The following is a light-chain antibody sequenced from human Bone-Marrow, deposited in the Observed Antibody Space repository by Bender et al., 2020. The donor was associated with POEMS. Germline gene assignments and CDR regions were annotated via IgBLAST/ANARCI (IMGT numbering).Light chain of an antibody. V-gene: IGLV1-40*01. CDR3: SSYTSKTILGV. CDR1: SSNTGSGYD. J-gene: IGLJ2*01. Sequence: QSVLTQPPSVSGAPGQRVTISCTGSSSNTGSGYDINWYQHLPGTAPKLLIYGYNNRPSGVPDRFSGSKSGNTASLTISGLQPEDEAHYYCSSYTSKTILGVFGGGTKLTVL. CDR2: GYN.